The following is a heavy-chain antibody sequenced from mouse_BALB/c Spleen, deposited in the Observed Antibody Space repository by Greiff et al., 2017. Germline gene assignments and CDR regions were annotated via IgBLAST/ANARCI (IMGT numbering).Heavy chain of an antibody. CDR1: GFTFSSYA. CDR2: ISSGGST. CDR3: ARHYGSSYGFDY. V-gene: IGHV5-6-5*01. Sequence: EVKLMESGGGLVKPGGSLKLSCASSGFTFSSYAMSWVRQTPEKRLEWVASISSGGSTYYPDSVKGRFTISRDNARNILYLQMSSLRSEDTAMYYCARHYGSSYGFDYWGQGTTLTVSS. J-gene: IGHJ2*01. D-gene: IGHD1-1*01.